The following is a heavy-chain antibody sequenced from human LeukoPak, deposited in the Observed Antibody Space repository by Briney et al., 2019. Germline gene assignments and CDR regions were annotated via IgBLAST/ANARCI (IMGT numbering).Heavy chain of an antibody. D-gene: IGHD5-24*01. CDR2: IDRDSAT. CDR1: GFTVSSSY. CDR3: AREMTTITRYFHY. Sequence: PGGSLRLSCAASGFTVSSSYMNWVRQAPGKGREWVSVIDRDSATHDADSVNGRFTITRDNSKNTLYLQMNSLTAEDTAVYYCAREMTTITRYFHYWGQGTLVTVSS. V-gene: IGHV3-53*01. J-gene: IGHJ4*02.